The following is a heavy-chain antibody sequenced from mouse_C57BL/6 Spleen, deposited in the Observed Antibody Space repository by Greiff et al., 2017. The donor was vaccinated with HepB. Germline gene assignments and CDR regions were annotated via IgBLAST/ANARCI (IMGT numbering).Heavy chain of an antibody. J-gene: IGHJ3*01. D-gene: IGHD2-4*01. CDR1: GYTFTSYW. V-gene: IGHV1-59*01. CDR2: IDPSDSYT. CDR3: ARSLYYDYDWFAY. Sequence: QVQLQQPGAELVRPGTSVKLSCKASGYTFTSYWMHWVKQRPGQGLEWIGVIDPSDSYTNYNQKFKGKATLTVDTSSITAYMQLSSLTSEDSAVYYCARSLYYDYDWFAYWGQGTLVTVSA.